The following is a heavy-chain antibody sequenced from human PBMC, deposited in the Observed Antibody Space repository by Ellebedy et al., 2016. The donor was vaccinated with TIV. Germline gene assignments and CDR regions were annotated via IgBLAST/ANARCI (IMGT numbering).Heavy chain of an antibody. D-gene: IGHD3-10*01. J-gene: IGHJ4*02. Sequence: GGSLRLXCSASGFTFSSFGLHWVRQAPGKGLQFVSTINNSGGTTNYADSVKGRFTISRDNSKNTLYLQMSSLRIEDTAVYYCVKGVSIGATARAKWGQGTLVTVSS. CDR1: GFTFSSFG. CDR3: VKGVSIGATARAK. CDR2: INNSGGTT. V-gene: IGHV3-64D*06.